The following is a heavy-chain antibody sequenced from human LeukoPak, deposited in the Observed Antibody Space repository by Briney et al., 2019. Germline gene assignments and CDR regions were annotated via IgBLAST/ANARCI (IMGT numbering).Heavy chain of an antibody. CDR3: AAPISSSWYGRFDY. CDR1: GFTFSRYA. CDR2: ISGRGGST. Sequence: GGSLRLSCAASGFTFSRYAMSWVRQAPGKGLEWVSAISGRGGSTYYADSVKGRFTISRDNAKNSLYLQMNSLRAEDTAVYYCAAPISSSWYGRFDYWGQGTLVTVSS. V-gene: IGHV3-23*01. D-gene: IGHD6-13*01. J-gene: IGHJ4*02.